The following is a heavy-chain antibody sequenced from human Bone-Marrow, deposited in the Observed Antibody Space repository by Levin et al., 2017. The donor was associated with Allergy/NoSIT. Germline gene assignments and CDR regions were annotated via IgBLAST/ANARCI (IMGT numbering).Heavy chain of an antibody. J-gene: IGHJ4*02. D-gene: IGHD3-10*01. CDR2: IYWDDDK. V-gene: IGHV2-5*02. CDR3: AHRLRSGTAWSAPYFDY. Sequence: SGPTLVKPPQTLTLTCTFSGFSLSRSGVGVGWIRQPPGKALEWLAVIYWDDDKRYSPSLKSRLTVTKDTSKNQVVLTMTNMDPVDTATYYCAHRLRSGTAWSAPYFDYWGQGTLVTVSS. CDR1: GFSLSRSGVG.